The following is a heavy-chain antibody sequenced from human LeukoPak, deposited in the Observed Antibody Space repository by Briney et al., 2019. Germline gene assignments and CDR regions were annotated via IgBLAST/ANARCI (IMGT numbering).Heavy chain of an antibody. CDR3: ARGHVDSSFTFRGVIIWDWFDP. CDR1: GGTFSSYA. J-gene: IGHJ5*02. CDR2: IIPIFGTA. Sequence: ASVKVSCKASGGTFSSYAISWVRQAPGQGLEWMGGIIPIFGTANYAQKFQGRVTITTDESTSTAYMELSSLRSEDTAVYYCARGHVDSSFTFRGVIIWDWFDPWGQGTLVTVSS. V-gene: IGHV1-69*05. D-gene: IGHD3-10*01.